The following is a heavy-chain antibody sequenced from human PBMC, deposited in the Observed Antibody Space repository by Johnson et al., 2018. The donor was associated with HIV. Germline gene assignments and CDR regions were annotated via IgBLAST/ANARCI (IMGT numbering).Heavy chain of an antibody. CDR1: GFTFANYG. Sequence: VQLVESGGGVVQPGESLRLSCAASGFTFANYGMHWVRQAPGKGLEWVAFTAYDESITHYADSVKGRFTMSRDNSKSTLNLQMNSLRAEDTAIYYCAKDDNLGVWYSDALDMWGQGTLVTVSS. D-gene: IGHD6-19*01. CDR2: TAYDESIT. CDR3: AKDDNLGVWYSDALDM. V-gene: IGHV3-30*02. J-gene: IGHJ3*02.